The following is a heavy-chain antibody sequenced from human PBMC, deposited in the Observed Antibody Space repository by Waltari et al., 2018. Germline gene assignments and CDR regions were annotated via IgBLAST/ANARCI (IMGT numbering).Heavy chain of an antibody. J-gene: IGHJ4*02. D-gene: IGHD4-17*01. Sequence: QLQLQESGPGLVKPSETLSLTCTVSGGSISSSSYYWGWNRPPPGKGLEWIGSIYYSGSTYYNPSLKSRVTISVDTSKNQFSLKLSSVTAADTAVYYCARERDGDYVWGQGTLVTVSS. V-gene: IGHV4-39*07. CDR1: GGSISSSSYY. CDR3: ARERDGDYV. CDR2: IYYSGST.